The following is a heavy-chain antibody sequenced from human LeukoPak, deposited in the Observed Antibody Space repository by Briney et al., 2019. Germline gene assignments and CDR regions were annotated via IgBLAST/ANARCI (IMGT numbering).Heavy chain of an antibody. CDR2: IYPGDSDT. CDR3: ARQALVVDVGEYYFDY. D-gene: IGHD2-2*01. CDR1: GYSFTSYW. Sequence: GESLKISCKGSGYSFTSYWIGWVRQMPGKGLEWMGIIYPGDSDTRYSPSFQGQVTISADKSISTAYLQWSSLKASDTAMYYCARQALVVDVGEYYFDYWGQGTLVTVSS. J-gene: IGHJ4*02. V-gene: IGHV5-51*01.